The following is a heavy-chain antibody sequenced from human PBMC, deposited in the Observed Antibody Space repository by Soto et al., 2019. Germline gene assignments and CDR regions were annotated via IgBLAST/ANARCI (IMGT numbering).Heavy chain of an antibody. J-gene: IGHJ4*02. Sequence: SVKVSCKASGGTFSSYAISWVRQAPGQGLEWMGGIIPIFGTANYAQKFQGRVTITADESTSTAYMELSSLRSEDTAVYYCARAARHDYGDYDPSFDYWGQGTLVTVSS. CDR2: IIPIFGTA. CDR3: ARAARHDYGDYDPSFDY. D-gene: IGHD4-17*01. CDR1: GGTFSSYA. V-gene: IGHV1-69*13.